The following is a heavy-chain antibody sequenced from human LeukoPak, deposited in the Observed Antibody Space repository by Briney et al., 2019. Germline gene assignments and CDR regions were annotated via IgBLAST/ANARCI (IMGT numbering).Heavy chain of an antibody. Sequence: GESLKISCKVSGYSSTTYWIAWVRQMSGRGLEWMGDIHPGDSDTRYNPSFQGRVTISVDKSTTTAYLQYNSLGPSDTAIYYCATHPIRDGFGNAFDIWGQGTLVTVSS. CDR2: IHPGDSDT. V-gene: IGHV5-51*01. J-gene: IGHJ3*02. CDR1: GYSSTTYW. CDR3: ATHPIRDGFGNAFDI. D-gene: IGHD5-24*01.